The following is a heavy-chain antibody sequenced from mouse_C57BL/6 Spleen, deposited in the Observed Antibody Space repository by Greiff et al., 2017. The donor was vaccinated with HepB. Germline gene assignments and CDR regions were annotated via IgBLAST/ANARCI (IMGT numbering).Heavy chain of an antibody. D-gene: IGHD4-1*01. CDR3: ARWEMYFDY. CDR2: INPYNGGT. CDR1: GYTFTDYY. V-gene: IGHV1-19*01. Sequence: EVQLQQSGPVLVKPGASVKMSCKASGYTFTDYYMNWVKQSHGKSLEWIGVINPYNGGTSYNQKFKGKATLTVDKSSSTAYMELNSLTSEDSAVYYCARWEMYFDYWGQGTTLTVSS. J-gene: IGHJ2*01.